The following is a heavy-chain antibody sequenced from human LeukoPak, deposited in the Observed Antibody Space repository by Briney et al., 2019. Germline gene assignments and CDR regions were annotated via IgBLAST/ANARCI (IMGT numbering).Heavy chain of an antibody. CDR1: GFTFSSYS. CDR2: ISSSSSTI. D-gene: IGHD5-18*01. Sequence: GGSLRLSCAASGFTFSSYSMNWVRQAPGKGLEWVSYISSSSSTIYYADSVKGRFTIPRDNAKNSLYLQMNSLRAEDTAVYYCARDLSYGYVLSYYFDYWGQGTLVTVSS. V-gene: IGHV3-48*01. J-gene: IGHJ4*02. CDR3: ARDLSYGYVLSYYFDY.